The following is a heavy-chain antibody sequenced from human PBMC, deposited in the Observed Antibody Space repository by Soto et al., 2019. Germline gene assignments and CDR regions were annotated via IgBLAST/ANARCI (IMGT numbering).Heavy chain of an antibody. CDR2: IYYSGST. CDR3: ARLYGSGSTPGGYYYGMDV. D-gene: IGHD3-10*01. V-gene: IGHV4-59*08. CDR1: GGAISSYY. J-gene: IGHJ6*02. Sequence: PSETLSLTCTVSGGAISSYYWSWIRQPPGKGLEWIGYIYYSGSTNYNPSLKSRVTISVDTSKNQFSLKLSSVTAADTAVYYCARLYGSGSTPGGYYYGMDVWGQGTTVTVSS.